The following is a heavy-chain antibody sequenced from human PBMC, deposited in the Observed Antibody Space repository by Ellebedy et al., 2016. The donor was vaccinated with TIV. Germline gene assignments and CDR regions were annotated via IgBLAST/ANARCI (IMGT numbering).Heavy chain of an antibody. V-gene: IGHV3-11*01. CDR2: ISSSGSTI. J-gene: IGHJ4*02. D-gene: IGHD4-17*01. CDR1: GFTFSDYY. CDR3: ARDEGYGDYQDY. Sequence: GESLKISXAASGFTFSDYYMSWIRQAPGKGLEWVSYISSSGSTIYYADSVKGRFTISRDNAKNSLYLQMNSLRAEDTAVYYCARDEGYGDYQDYWGQGTLVTVSS.